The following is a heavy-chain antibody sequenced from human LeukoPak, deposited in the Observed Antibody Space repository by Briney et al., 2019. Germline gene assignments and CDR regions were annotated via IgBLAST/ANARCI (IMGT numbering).Heavy chain of an antibody. CDR3: AREATYYYDSSGYYQDPYFDY. D-gene: IGHD3-22*01. CDR2: TYYKSKWYN. CDR1: GDSVSSNSAA. Sequence: SQALSLTCAIPGDSVSSNSAAWNWIRQSPSRGPEWLGRTYYKSKWYNDYAVSVKSRITINPDTSKNQFSLQLNSVTPEDTAVYYCAREATYYYDSSGYYQDPYFDYWGQGTLVTVSS. V-gene: IGHV6-1*01. J-gene: IGHJ4*02.